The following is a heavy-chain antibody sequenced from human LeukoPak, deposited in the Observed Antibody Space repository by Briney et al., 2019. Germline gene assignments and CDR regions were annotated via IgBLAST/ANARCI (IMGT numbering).Heavy chain of an antibody. CDR3: ARDHNQYYYGSGVSGGWFDP. CDR1: GGSISSSSYY. J-gene: IGHJ5*02. CDR2: IYYSGST. D-gene: IGHD3-10*01. Sequence: SETLSLTRTVSGGSISSSSYYWGWIRQPPGKGLEWIGSIYYSGSTFYNPSLKSRVTISVDTSKNQFSLKLSSVTAADTAVYYCARDHNQYYYGSGVSGGWFDPWGQGTLVTVSS. V-gene: IGHV4-39*07.